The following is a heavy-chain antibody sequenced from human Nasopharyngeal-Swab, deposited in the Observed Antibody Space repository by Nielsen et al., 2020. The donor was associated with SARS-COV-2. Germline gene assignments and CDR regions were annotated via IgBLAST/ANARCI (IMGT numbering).Heavy chain of an antibody. Sequence: GESLKISCAASGFTFSHYDMHWARQAPGKGLEWVSRVNQDGSRTDYADSVRGRFTISRDNAKNTLYLQMNSLRVEDTAVYYCVKHQGSSSDQWGQGTLVTVSS. CDR3: VKHQGSSSDQ. J-gene: IGHJ4*02. CDR1: GFTFSHYD. V-gene: IGHV3-74*01. CDR2: VNQDGSRT.